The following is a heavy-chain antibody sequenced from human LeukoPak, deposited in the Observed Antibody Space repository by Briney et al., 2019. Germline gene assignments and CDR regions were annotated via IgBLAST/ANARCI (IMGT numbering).Heavy chain of an antibody. Sequence: ASVKVSCKASGGTFSSYAISWVRQAPGQGLEWMGGIIPIFGTANYAQKFQGRVTITTDESTSTAYMELSSLRSEDTAVYYCAVPPPRTYYYYYMDVWGKGTTVTISS. J-gene: IGHJ6*03. CDR2: IIPIFGTA. CDR3: AVPPPRTYYYYYMDV. CDR1: GGTFSSYA. D-gene: IGHD1/OR15-1a*01. V-gene: IGHV1-69*05.